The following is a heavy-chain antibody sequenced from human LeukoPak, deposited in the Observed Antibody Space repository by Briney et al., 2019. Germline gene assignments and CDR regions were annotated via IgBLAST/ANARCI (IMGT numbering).Heavy chain of an antibody. V-gene: IGHV3-30*02. CDR2: IRYDGSNK. CDR3: AREGVDTAMVKASGGAFDI. J-gene: IGHJ3*02. CDR1: GFSFSSYG. Sequence: PGGSLRLSCAASGFSFSSYGMHWVRQAPGTGLEWVAFIRYDGSNKYYADSVKGRFTISRDNAKNSLYLQMNSLRAEDTAVYYCAREGVDTAMVKASGGAFDIWGQGTMVTVSS. D-gene: IGHD5-18*01.